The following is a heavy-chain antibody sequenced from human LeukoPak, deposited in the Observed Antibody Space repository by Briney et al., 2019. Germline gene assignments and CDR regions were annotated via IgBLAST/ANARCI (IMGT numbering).Heavy chain of an antibody. D-gene: IGHD3-22*01. J-gene: IGHJ4*02. CDR3: AKGPGVLSYYDSSDKGDY. CDR1: GFTFSSYG. Sequence: PGGSLRLSCAASGFTFSSYGMSWVRQAPGKGLEWVSAISGSGGSTYYADSVKGRFTISRDNSKNTLYLQMNSLRAEATAVYYCAKGPGVLSYYDSSDKGDYWGQGTLVTVSS. V-gene: IGHV3-23*01. CDR2: ISGSGGST.